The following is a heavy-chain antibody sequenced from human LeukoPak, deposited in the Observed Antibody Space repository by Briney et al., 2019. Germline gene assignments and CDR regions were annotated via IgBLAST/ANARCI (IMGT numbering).Heavy chain of an antibody. V-gene: IGHV3-23*01. D-gene: IGHD6-13*01. J-gene: IGHJ4*02. CDR2: ISSSGGST. CDR1: GFTFSSYA. Sequence: PGGSLRLSCAASGFTFSSYAMSWVRQAPGKGLEWVSAISSSGGSTYYADSVKGRFTISRDNSKNTLYLQMNSLRAEDTAVYYCAKTDSFGYSSSWYGDWGQGTLVTVSS. CDR3: AKTDSFGYSSSWYGD.